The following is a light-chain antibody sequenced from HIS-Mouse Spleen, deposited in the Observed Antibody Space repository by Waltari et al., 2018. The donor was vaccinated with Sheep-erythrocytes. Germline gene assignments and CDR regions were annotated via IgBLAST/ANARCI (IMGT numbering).Light chain of an antibody. CDR1: ALPKKY. V-gene: IGLV3-10*01. CDR3: YSTDSSGNGV. J-gene: IGLJ2*01. Sequence: SYELTQPPSVSVSPGHTARITCSGDALPKKYAYWYQQKSGQAPVLVIYEDSKRPSGIPGRFSGSSSGTMATLTISGAQVEDEADYYCYSTDSSGNGVFGGGTKLTVL. CDR2: EDS.